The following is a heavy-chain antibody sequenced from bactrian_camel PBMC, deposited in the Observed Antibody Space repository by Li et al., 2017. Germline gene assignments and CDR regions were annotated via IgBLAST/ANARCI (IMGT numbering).Heavy chain of an antibody. V-gene: IGHV3S68*01. D-gene: IGHD2*01. J-gene: IGHJ4*01. CDR1: GHANLGNC. CDR2: IFAGNRRGNA. CDR3: ATGSAYFSGGYYRSQAFQR. Sequence: HVQLVESGGGSVQAGGSLTLSCVVSGHANLGNCMAWFRQSPGKEREGVARIFAGNRRGNAYYVDSVKGRITISRDNAENTLYLQLNSLKTEDTAMYYCATGSAYFSGGYYRSQAFQRWGLGTQVTVS.